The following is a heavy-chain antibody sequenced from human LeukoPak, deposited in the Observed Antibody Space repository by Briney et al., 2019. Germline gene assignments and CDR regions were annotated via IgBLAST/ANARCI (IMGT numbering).Heavy chain of an antibody. D-gene: IGHD4-11*01. CDR2: VSTGAGST. Sequence: GGSLRLSCAASGFTFTSYAMTWVGQAPGKGLEWVSSVSTGAGSTYYADSVKGRFTISRDNSKNTLFLQMNSLRAEDTAVYYCARQSNYDYWGQGTLVTVSS. V-gene: IGHV3-23*01. CDR3: ARQSNYDY. CDR1: GFTFTSYA. J-gene: IGHJ4*02.